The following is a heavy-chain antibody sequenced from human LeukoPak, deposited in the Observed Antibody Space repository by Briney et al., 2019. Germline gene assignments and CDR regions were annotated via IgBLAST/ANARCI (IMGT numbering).Heavy chain of an antibody. D-gene: IGHD6-13*01. V-gene: IGHV5-51*01. CDR2: IYPGDSDT. CDR3: ARLGGSSWYQVAVAGRKSPRAPDY. CDR1: GYSFTSYW. J-gene: IGHJ4*02. Sequence: GESLKISCKGSGYSFTSYWIGWVRQMPGKGLEWMGIIYPGDSDTRYSPSFQGQVTISADKSISTAYLQWSSLKASDTAMYYCARLGGSSWYQVAVAGRKSPRAPDYWGQGTLVTVSS.